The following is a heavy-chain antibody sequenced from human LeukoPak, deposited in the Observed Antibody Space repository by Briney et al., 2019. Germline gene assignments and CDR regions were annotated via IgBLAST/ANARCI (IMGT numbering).Heavy chain of an antibody. J-gene: IGHJ6*03. Sequence: PSETLSLTCTVSGGSINTPNYYWGWIRQTPGKGLEWIGNIFYSGGTYYSPSLKSRVTISVDTSKNQFSLKLSSVTAADTAVYYCARSSWYYYDSSGYPVGYYMDVWGKGTTVTVSS. D-gene: IGHD3-22*01. CDR2: IFYSGGT. V-gene: IGHV4-39*07. CDR1: GGSINTPNYY. CDR3: ARSSWYYYDSSGYPVGYYMDV.